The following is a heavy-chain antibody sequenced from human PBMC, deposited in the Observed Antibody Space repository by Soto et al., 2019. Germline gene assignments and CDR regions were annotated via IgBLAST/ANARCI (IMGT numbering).Heavy chain of an antibody. CDR2: ISGSGGST. J-gene: IGHJ4*02. D-gene: IGHD6-19*01. CDR1: GFTFSSYA. Sequence: VGSLRLSCAASGFTFSSYAMSWVRQAPGKGLEWVSAISGSGGSTYYADSVKGRLTISRDNSKNTLYLQMNSLRAEDTAVYYCAKDPIAVARSHFDYWGQGTLVTVSS. CDR3: AKDPIAVARSHFDY. V-gene: IGHV3-23*01.